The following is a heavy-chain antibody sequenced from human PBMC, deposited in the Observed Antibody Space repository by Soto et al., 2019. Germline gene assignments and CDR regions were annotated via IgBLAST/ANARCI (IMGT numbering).Heavy chain of an antibody. CDR2: IIPILGIA. CDR1: GGTFSSYT. Sequence: QVQLVQSGAEVKKPGSSVKVSCKASGGTFSSYTISWVRQAPGQGLEWMGRIIPILGIANYAQKFQGRVTITADKSTSTAYMERSSLRSEDTAVYYCARDGGSAYLYWGQGTLVTVSS. D-gene: IGHD3-16*01. CDR3: ARDGGSAYLY. V-gene: IGHV1-69*08. J-gene: IGHJ4*02.